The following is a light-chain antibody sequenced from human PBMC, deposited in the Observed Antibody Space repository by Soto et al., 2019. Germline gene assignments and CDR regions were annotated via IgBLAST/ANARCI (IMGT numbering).Light chain of an antibody. CDR1: SSNIGNNY. CDR3: GTWDSSLSAGV. J-gene: IGLJ3*02. V-gene: IGLV1-51*01. Sequence: QSVLTQPPSVSAAPGQKVTISCSGSSSNIGNNYVSWYQQLPGTAPKLLIYDNNKRPSGIPDRFSGSKSGTSATLGITGLQTGAEAEYYCGTWDSSLSAGVFGGGTKLTV. CDR2: DNN.